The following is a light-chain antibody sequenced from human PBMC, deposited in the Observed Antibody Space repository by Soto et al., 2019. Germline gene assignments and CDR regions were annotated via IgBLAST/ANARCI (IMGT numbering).Light chain of an antibody. CDR1: SSNIGSNT. J-gene: IGLJ2*01. CDR2: SNN. Sequence: QSVLTQPPSASGTPGQRVTISCSGSSSNIGSNTVNWYQLLPGTAPKLLIYSNNQRPSGAPDRFSGSKSGTSASLAISGLQSEDEADYYCAAWDDSLNGVVFGGGTKVTVL. CDR3: AAWDDSLNGVV. V-gene: IGLV1-44*01.